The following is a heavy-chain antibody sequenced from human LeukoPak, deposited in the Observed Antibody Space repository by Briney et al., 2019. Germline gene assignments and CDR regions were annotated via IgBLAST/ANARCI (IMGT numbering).Heavy chain of an antibody. D-gene: IGHD3-10*01. CDR1: GFTSSYYA. Sequence: GGSLRLSCAASGFTSSYYAMHWVRQAPGKGLEGVAVISYDGSNEYYADSVKGRFTISRDNSKNTLSLEMNTLRPEDTAVYYCARPIDNGAGSYYFDYWGQGTLVTVSS. V-gene: IGHV3-30-3*01. CDR2: ISYDGSNE. J-gene: IGHJ4*02. CDR3: ARPIDNGAGSYYFDY.